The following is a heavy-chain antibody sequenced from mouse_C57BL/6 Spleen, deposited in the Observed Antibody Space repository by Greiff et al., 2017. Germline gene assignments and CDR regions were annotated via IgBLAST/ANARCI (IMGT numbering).Heavy chain of an antibody. V-gene: IGHV6-3*01. CDR3: TTLTYYFDY. J-gene: IGHJ2*01. CDR1: GFTFSNYW. CDR2: IRLKSDNYAT. Sequence: EVQGVESGGGLVQPGGSMKLSCVASGFTFSNYWMNWVRQSPEKGLEWVAQIRLKSDNYATHYAESVKGRFTISRDDSKSSVYLQMNNLRAEDTGIYYCTTLTYYFDYWGQGTTLTVSS.